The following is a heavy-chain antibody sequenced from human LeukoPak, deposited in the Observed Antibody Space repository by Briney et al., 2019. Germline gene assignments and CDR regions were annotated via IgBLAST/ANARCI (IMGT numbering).Heavy chain of an antibody. J-gene: IGHJ6*03. CDR2: MNPNSGNT. Sequence: ASVKVSCKASGYTFTSYDINWVRQATGQGLEWMGWMNPNSGNTDYAQKFQGRVTMTTDTSTNTAYMELRSLRSDDTAVYYCARDLDESSSSSSYYYMDVWGKGTTVTVSS. CDR1: GYTFTSYD. V-gene: IGHV1-8*02. CDR3: ARDLDESSSSSSYYYMDV. D-gene: IGHD6-6*01.